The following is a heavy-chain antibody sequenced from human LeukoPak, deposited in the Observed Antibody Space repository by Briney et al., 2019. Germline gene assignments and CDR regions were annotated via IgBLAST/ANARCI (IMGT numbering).Heavy chain of an antibody. V-gene: IGHV3-15*01. CDR2: IKSKTAGGTI. J-gene: IGHJ4*02. CDR1: GFTFSNAW. D-gene: IGHD1-26*01. Sequence: GGSLRLSCAASGFTFSNAWMTWVRQAPGKGLEWVGRIKSKTAGGTIDYAAPVKGRFTISRDDSKNTLYLQMNSLKTEDTAVYYCTTGESMVGSTIHIRWADWGQGTLVTVSS. CDR3: TTGESMVGSTIHIRWAD.